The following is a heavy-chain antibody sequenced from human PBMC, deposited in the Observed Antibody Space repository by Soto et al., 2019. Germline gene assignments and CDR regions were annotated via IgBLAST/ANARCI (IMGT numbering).Heavy chain of an antibody. CDR1: GGSFSGYY. Sequence: SETLSLTCAVYGGSFSGYYWSWIRQPPGKGLEWIGEINHSGSTNYNPSLESRITISVDTSRNQFSLRLNSVTAADTAVYYCARGDWSTRFQNWGRGTLVTVS. V-gene: IGHV4-34*01. D-gene: IGHD3-3*01. CDR3: ARGDWSTRFQN. CDR2: INHSGST. J-gene: IGHJ1*01.